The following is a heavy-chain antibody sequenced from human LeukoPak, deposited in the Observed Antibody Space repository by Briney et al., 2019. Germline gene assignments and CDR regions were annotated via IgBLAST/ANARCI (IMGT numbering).Heavy chain of an antibody. CDR2: ISGSGGST. V-gene: IGHV3-23*01. D-gene: IGHD1-26*01. Sequence: GGSLRLSCEASGFPFSTYAMSWVRQAPGKGLQWVSTISGSGGSTYYADSVKGRFTISRDNSKSTLYLQMNSLSPDDTAGYYCAKGYSGTYFDSWAQGTLVTVSS. J-gene: IGHJ4*02. CDR3: AKGYSGTYFDS. CDR1: GFPFSTYA.